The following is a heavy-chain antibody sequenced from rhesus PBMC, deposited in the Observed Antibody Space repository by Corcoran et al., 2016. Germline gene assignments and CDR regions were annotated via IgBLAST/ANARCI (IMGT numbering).Heavy chain of an antibody. D-gene: IGHD5-12*01. CDR3: ARDRDTALDY. CDR1: GYSISSGYG. V-gene: IGHV4-127*01. J-gene: IGHJ4*01. CDR2: IYGGSGST. Sequence: QVQLQESGPGLVKPSETLSLTCAVSGYSISSGYGWGWIRQPPGKGLEWIGQIYGGSGSTYYNPYLKSLVTVSKDTSKNQFSLKLSAVTAADTAVYDCARDRDTALDYWGQGVLVTVSS.